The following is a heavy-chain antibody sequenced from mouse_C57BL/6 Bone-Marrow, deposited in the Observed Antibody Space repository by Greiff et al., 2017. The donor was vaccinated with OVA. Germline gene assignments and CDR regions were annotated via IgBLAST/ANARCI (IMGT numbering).Heavy chain of an antibody. CDR1: GYTFTSYW. CDR3: ARESRLIYYYGSSYSY. CDR2: INPSSGYT. Sequence: QVQLQQSGAELAKPGASVKLSCKASGYTFTSYWMHWVKQRPGQGLEWIGYINPSSGYTKYNQKFKDKATLTADKSSSTAYMQLSSLTYEDSAVYYCARESRLIYYYGSSYSYWGQGTTLTVSS. J-gene: IGHJ2*01. V-gene: IGHV1-7*01. D-gene: IGHD1-1*01.